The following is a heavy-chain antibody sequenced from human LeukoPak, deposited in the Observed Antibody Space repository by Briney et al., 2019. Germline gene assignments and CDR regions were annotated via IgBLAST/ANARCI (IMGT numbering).Heavy chain of an antibody. CDR2: ISYDGSIK. Sequence: GGSLRLSCAASGFTFSNFAMHWVRQAPGKGLEWVAVISYDGSIKYYADSVKGRFTISRDNSKNTLFLQMNSLTAEDTAVYYCARFSSSSGYWVGDEAPPGRVDAFDIWGQGTMVTVSS. D-gene: IGHD3-22*01. CDR3: ARFSSSSGYWVGDEAPPGRVDAFDI. J-gene: IGHJ3*02. CDR1: GFTFSNFA. V-gene: IGHV3-30*04.